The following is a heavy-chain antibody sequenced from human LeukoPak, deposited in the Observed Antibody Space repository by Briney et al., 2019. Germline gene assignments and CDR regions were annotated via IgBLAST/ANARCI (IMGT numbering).Heavy chain of an antibody. D-gene: IGHD3-9*01. V-gene: IGHV3-7*01. CDR2: IKEDGSDK. CDR1: GFSFRKYW. J-gene: IGHJ4*02. Sequence: GGSLRLSCTASGFSFRKYWMSWVRQAPGKGLEWLANIKEDGSDKEYADSVKGRFTVSRDNAKNSVYLQMNSLRAEDTAMYYCARDLDSGRLDSWGQGTPVTVSS. CDR3: ARDLDSGRLDS.